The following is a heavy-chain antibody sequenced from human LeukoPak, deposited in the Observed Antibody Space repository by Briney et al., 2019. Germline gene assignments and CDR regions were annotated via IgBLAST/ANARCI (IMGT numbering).Heavy chain of an antibody. Sequence: SQTLSLTCTVSGGSINSGDYYWSWIRQPPGKGLEWIGYIYYSGSTYYNPSLKSRVTISVDTSKNQFSLKLSSVTAADTAVYYCARGKGYDFWSGLNYFDYWGQGTPVTVSS. CDR1: GGSINSGDYY. J-gene: IGHJ4*02. CDR3: ARGKGYDFWSGLNYFDY. V-gene: IGHV4-30-4*08. D-gene: IGHD3-3*01. CDR2: IYYSGST.